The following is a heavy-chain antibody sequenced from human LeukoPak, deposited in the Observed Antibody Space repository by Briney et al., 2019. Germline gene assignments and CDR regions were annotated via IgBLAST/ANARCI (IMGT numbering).Heavy chain of an antibody. Sequence: PGGSLRLSCAASGFTFSTYVMQWVRQAPGKGLEYVSSISSNGDNTYYPNSVRGRFTISRDNSKNTLYLQMDSLRAEDMAVYYCARVQQLVLRYYYGMDVWGQGTTVTVSS. CDR2: ISSNGDNT. D-gene: IGHD6-13*01. V-gene: IGHV3-64*01. CDR3: ARVQQLVLRYYYGMDV. CDR1: GFTFSTYV. J-gene: IGHJ6*02.